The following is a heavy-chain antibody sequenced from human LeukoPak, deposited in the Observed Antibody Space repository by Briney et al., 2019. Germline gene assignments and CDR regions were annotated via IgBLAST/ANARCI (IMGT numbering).Heavy chain of an antibody. J-gene: IGHJ4*02. CDR3: AGGDQPIGSGYIPPFDY. Sequence: SETLSLTCAVSGGSISSNNWWSWVRQPPGKGLEWIGEIYHSGSTNYNPSLKSRVTISIDKSKNQFSLKVSSVTAADTAVYYCAGGDQPIGSGYIPPFDYWGQGTLVTVSS. V-gene: IGHV4-4*02. CDR2: IYHSGST. CDR1: GGSISSNNW. D-gene: IGHD3-22*01.